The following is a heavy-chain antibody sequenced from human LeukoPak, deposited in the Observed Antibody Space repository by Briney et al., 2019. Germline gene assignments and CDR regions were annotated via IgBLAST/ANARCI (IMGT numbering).Heavy chain of an antibody. Sequence: PSETLSLTCTVSGGSISSYYWSWIRQPAGKGLEWIGRIYTSGSTNYNPSLKSRVTMSVDTSKNQFSLKLSSVTAADTAVYYCARVLGDSGYDLVYYYGMDVWGQGTTVTVSS. CDR1: GGSISSYY. D-gene: IGHD5-12*01. CDR3: ARVLGDSGYDLVYYYGMDV. V-gene: IGHV4-4*07. CDR2: IYTSGST. J-gene: IGHJ6*02.